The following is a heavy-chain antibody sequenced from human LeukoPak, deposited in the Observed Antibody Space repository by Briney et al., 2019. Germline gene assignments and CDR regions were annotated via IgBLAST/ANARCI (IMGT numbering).Heavy chain of an antibody. CDR3: ARGRNSPVGNWFDP. Sequence: GASVKVSCKASGYTFTSYYIHWVRQAPGQGLEWMGMIHPSGGSTSYAQKFQGRVTMTRDTSTSTVYMELSSLRSDDPAVYYCARGRNSPVGNWFDPWSQGTLVTVSS. CDR1: GYTFTSYY. CDR2: IHPSGGST. V-gene: IGHV1-46*01. J-gene: IGHJ5*02. D-gene: IGHD1-26*01.